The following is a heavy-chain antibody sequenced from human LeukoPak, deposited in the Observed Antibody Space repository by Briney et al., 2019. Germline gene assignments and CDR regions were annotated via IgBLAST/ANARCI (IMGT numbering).Heavy chain of an antibody. V-gene: IGHV3-33*08. CDR2: IWYDGSNK. D-gene: IGHD4-17*01. J-gene: IGHJ4*02. CDR3: ARDPDDYGDYSYFDY. Sequence: PGGSLRLSCVASGFTFSSYAMSWVRQAPGKGLEWVAVIWYDGSNKYYADSVKGRFTISRDNSKNTLFLQMNSLRAEDTAVYYCARDPDDYGDYSYFDYWGQGTLVTVSS. CDR1: GFTFSSYA.